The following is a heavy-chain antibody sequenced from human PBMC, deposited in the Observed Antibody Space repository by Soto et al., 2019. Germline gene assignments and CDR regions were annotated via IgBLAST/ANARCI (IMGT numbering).Heavy chain of an antibody. CDR2: T. V-gene: IGHV4-39*01. D-gene: IGHD1-20*01. CDR1: GVSVSSGSFY. J-gene: IGHJ4*02. Sequence: PSETLSLTCTVSGVSVSSGSFYWAWIRQPPGKGLEWIGFTSYNPSLESRVSVSVDTSKSQFSLKLSAVTAADTAVYYCATSQKGYNWNYFDHWGQGALVTVSS. CDR3: ATSQKGYNWNYFDH.